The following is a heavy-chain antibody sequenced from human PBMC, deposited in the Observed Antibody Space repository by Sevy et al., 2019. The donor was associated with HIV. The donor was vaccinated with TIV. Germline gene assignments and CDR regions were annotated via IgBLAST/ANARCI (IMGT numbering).Heavy chain of an antibody. D-gene: IGHD3-22*01. CDR3: AATREYYYGNSGYFDY. CDR1: GYTLTKLS. Sequence: ASVKVSCKVSGYTLTKLSMHWVRQAPGKGLEWMGSFDPEDGERIYAQNFQGRATMSEDTSTDTAYMDLSSLRSDDTAVYFCAATREYYYGNSGYFDYWGQGTLVTVSS. J-gene: IGHJ4*02. V-gene: IGHV1-24*01. CDR2: FDPEDGER.